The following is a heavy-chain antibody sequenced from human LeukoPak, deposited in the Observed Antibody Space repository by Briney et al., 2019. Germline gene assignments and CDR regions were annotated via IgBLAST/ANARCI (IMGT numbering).Heavy chain of an antibody. CDR3: ARSSVGVGWFDP. CDR2: FYYSGST. CDR1: GGSISSSSYY. J-gene: IGHJ5*02. D-gene: IGHD1-26*01. V-gene: IGHV4-39*07. Sequence: SETLSLTCTVSGGSISSSSYYWGWVRQPPGKELEWIASFYYSGSTNYNPSLKSRVTISVDTSKNQFSLKLSSVTAADTAVYYCARSSVGVGWFDPWGQGTLVTVSS.